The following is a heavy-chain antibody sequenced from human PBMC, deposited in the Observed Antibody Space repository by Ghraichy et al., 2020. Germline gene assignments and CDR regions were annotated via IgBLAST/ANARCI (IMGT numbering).Heavy chain of an antibody. CDR1: GFSFSDYS. J-gene: IGHJ2*01. V-gene: IGHV3-48*01. Sequence: GGSLRLSCEGSGFSFSDYSMIWVRLTPRKAQEWVSYINGSSITIFYTDSVKGRFTISRDNAKNSLYLQMNSLRAEDTAVYYCARLPLPRRAAVGDWYFDLWGRGTLVTVSS. CDR2: INGSSITI. D-gene: IGHD6-13*01. CDR3: ARLPLPRRAAVGDWYFDL.